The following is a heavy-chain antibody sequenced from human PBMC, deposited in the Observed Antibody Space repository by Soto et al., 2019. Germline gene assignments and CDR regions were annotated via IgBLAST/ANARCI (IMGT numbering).Heavy chain of an antibody. D-gene: IGHD5-12*01. Sequence: QVHLVQSGAEVKRPGSSVKVSCEASGGSFSSDAITWVRQVPGQGLEWMGGIIPTFGAANYGRQFQGRVTISADESTRTVYMELSSLRFDATAVYYCARGFSGYYSSLDYWGQGTLVTVSS. CDR2: IIPTFGAA. V-gene: IGHV1-69*01. J-gene: IGHJ4*02. CDR1: GGSFSSDA. CDR3: ARGFSGYYSSLDY.